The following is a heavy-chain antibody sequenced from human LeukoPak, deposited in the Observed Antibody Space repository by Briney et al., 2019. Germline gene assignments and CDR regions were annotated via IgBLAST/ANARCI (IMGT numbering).Heavy chain of an antibody. Sequence: SVNVSCKASGFTFTSSAVQWVRQARGQRLEWIGWIVVGSGNTNYAQKFQERVTITRDMSTSTAYMELSSLRSEDTAVYYCAASLGIGYCSSTSCFGFDPWGQGTLVTVSS. CDR3: AASLGIGYCSSTSCFGFDP. CDR2: IVVGSGNT. J-gene: IGHJ5*02. CDR1: GFTFTSSA. V-gene: IGHV1-58*01. D-gene: IGHD2-2*03.